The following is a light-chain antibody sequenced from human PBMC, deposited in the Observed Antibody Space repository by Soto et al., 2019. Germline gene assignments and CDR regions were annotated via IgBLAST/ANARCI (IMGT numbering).Light chain of an antibody. CDR3: QSYDSSLSGYV. CDR1: SSNIGAGYD. CDR2: NNR. Sequence: QSVLTQPPSVSGAPGQRVTISCTGSSSNIGAGYDVHWYQQLPGTAPKLLIYNNRNRPSGVPDRFSGTKSGTSASLAITGLQAEDEADYYCQSYDSSLSGYVFGTGTKLT. V-gene: IGLV1-40*01. J-gene: IGLJ1*01.